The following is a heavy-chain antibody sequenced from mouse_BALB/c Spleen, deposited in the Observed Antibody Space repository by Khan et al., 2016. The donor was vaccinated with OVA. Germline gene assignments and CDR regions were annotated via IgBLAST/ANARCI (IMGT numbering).Heavy chain of an antibody. CDR3: AKFTPDYYSMDY. Sequence: VELVESGPGLVAPSQSLSITCTVSGFSLTRYGVNWVRQPPGKGMEWLGAIWGDGSTNYHSTLKSRLIISKDNSKSQVFLKLNSLQTDDTATYYCAKFTPDYYSMDYWGQGTSVTVSS. CDR2: IWGDGST. CDR1: GFSLTRYG. D-gene: IGHD1-1*01. J-gene: IGHJ4*01. V-gene: IGHV2-3*01.